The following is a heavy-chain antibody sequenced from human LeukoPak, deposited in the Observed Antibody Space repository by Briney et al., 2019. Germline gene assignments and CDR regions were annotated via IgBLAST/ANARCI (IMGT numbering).Heavy chain of an antibody. CDR3: ARDCHAYSSGWYYFDY. CDR2: ISYDGCNK. J-gene: IGHJ4*02. V-gene: IGHV3-30*04. D-gene: IGHD6-19*01. CDR1: GFTFSSYA. Sequence: SGGSLRLSCAASGFTFSSYAMHWVRQAPGKGLEWVAVISYDGCNKYYADSVKGRFTISRDNSKNTLYLQMNSLRAEDTAVYYCARDCHAYSSGWYYFDYWGQGTLVTVSS.